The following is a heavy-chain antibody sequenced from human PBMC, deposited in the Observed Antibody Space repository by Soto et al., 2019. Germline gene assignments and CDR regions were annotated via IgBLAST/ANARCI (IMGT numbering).Heavy chain of an antibody. V-gene: IGHV3-48*01. Sequence: GGSLRLSFAASGFTFSSYSMNWVRQAPGKGLEWVSYISSSSSTIYYADSVKGRFTISRDNAKNSLYLQMNSLRAEDTAVYYCARFSTADIVATIVDYWGQGTLVTVSS. CDR2: ISSSSSTI. D-gene: IGHD5-12*01. CDR1: GFTFSSYS. J-gene: IGHJ4*02. CDR3: ARFSTADIVATIVDY.